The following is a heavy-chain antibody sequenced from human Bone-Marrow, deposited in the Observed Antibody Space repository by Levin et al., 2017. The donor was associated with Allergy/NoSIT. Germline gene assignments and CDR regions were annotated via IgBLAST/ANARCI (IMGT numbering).Heavy chain of an antibody. CDR3: AKLHSRYCAGGSCYMDD. CDR1: GFTFRTFA. Sequence: LSLTCAASGFTFRTFAMTWVRPAPGKGLECVSVISGSGDSTYYADSVKGRFTISRDNSKNTLYLQMNRLRADDTAVYYCAKLHSRYCAGGSCYMDDWGQGTLVTVSS. V-gene: IGHV3-23*01. CDR2: ISGSGDST. D-gene: IGHD2-15*01. J-gene: IGHJ4*02.